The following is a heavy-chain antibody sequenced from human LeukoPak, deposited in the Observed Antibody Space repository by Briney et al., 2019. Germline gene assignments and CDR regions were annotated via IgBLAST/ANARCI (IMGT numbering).Heavy chain of an antibody. CDR2: IYTSGST. J-gene: IGHJ5*02. Sequence: SETLSLTCTVSGGSISSYYWSWIRQPAGKGLEWIGRIYTSGSTNYNPSLKSRVTISVDTSKNQFSLKLSSVTAADTAVYYCARAGGYDFWSGYYDRGFDPWGQGTLVTVSS. V-gene: IGHV4-4*07. CDR3: ARAGGYDFWSGYYDRGFDP. D-gene: IGHD3-3*01. CDR1: GGSISSYY.